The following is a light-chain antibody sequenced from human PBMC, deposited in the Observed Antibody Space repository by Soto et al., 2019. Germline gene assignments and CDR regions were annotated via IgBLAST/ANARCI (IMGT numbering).Light chain of an antibody. CDR2: DAS. J-gene: IGKJ1*01. CDR3: QQYHSYWT. V-gene: IGKV1-5*01. CDR1: QSLSNW. Sequence: DIQMTQSPSTLSASVGDRVTITFRASQSLSNWLAWYQQKPGKAPKLLIYDASSLESGVPQRFSGSGSGTEFTLTISSLQTDDFSTYYCQQYHSYWTFGQGTKVDI.